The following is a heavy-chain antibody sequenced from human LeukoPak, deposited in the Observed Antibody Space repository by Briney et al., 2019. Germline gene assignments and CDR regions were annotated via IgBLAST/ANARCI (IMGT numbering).Heavy chain of an antibody. CDR1: GYTFTGHY. Sequence: ASVKVSCKASGYTFTGHYLHWLRQAPGQGLEWMGWVNPNTGGTNYAQKFQGRVTMTRDTSITTAYMELSRLIFDDTAIYYCATDPNPYSRGFNWFDPWGQGTLVTVSS. J-gene: IGHJ5*02. CDR2: VNPNTGGT. V-gene: IGHV1-2*02. CDR3: ATDPNPYSRGFNWFDP. D-gene: IGHD3-22*01.